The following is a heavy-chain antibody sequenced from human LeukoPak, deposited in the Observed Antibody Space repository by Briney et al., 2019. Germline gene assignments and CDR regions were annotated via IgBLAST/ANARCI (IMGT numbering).Heavy chain of an antibody. CDR1: GYNFANFW. Sequence: GESLKISCYDSGYNFANFWIGWGRQMPGKGLEWMGIIHPTDSQTLYSPSSQGQVTISVDRSINTAYLQWSSLKASDTAMYYCATLAYSGSGSSDYWGQGTLVTVSS. CDR2: IHPTDSQT. CDR3: ATLAYSGSGSSDY. V-gene: IGHV5-51*01. J-gene: IGHJ4*02. D-gene: IGHD3-10*01.